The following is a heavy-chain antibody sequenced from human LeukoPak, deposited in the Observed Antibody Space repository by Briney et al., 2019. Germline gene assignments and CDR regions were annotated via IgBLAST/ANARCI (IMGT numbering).Heavy chain of an antibody. J-gene: IGHJ3*02. Sequence: GGSLRLSCAASGFTFSSYEMNWVRQAPGKGLEWVSAISRSGDRTYYADSVKGRFTISRDSSKNTLYLQMNSLRVEDTAVYYCAKDRSGDYSAGDAFDIWGQGTMVTVSS. CDR2: ISRSGDRT. V-gene: IGHV3-23*01. CDR1: GFTFSSYE. D-gene: IGHD4-11*01. CDR3: AKDRSGDYSAGDAFDI.